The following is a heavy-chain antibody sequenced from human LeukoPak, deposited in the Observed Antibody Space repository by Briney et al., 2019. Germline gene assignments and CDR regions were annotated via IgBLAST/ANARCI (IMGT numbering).Heavy chain of an antibody. Sequence: GGSLRLCCAASGFTFSSYWMHWVRQAPGRGLVWVSRINSDGSSTSYADSVKGRFTISRDNAKNTLYLQMNSLRAEDTAVYYCARDCYDTSGYYYDYWGQGTLVTVSS. CDR3: ARDCYDTSGYYYDY. D-gene: IGHD3-22*01. J-gene: IGHJ4*02. V-gene: IGHV3-74*01. CDR1: GFTFSSYW. CDR2: INSDGSST.